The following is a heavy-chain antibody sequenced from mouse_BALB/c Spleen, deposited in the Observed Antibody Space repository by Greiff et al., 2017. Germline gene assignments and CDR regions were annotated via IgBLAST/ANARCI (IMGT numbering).Heavy chain of an antibody. Sequence: VKLVESGPGLVAPSQSLSITCTVSGFSLTGYGVNWVRQPPGKGLEWLGMIWGDGSTDYNSALKSRLSISKDNSKSQVFLKMNSLQTDDTARYYYARGRGRYDYDYAMDYWGQGTSVTVSS. CDR1: GFSLTGYG. CDR3: ARGRGRYDYDYAMDY. D-gene: IGHD2-4*01. CDR2: IWGDGST. J-gene: IGHJ4*01. V-gene: IGHV2-6-7*01.